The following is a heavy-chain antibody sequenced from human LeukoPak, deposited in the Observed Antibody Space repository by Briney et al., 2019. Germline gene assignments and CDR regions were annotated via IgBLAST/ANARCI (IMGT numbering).Heavy chain of an antibody. V-gene: IGHV3-7*03. CDR2: INRDGSER. Sequence: GGSLRLSCAASGFTFSSYGMHWVRQAPGKGLEWVANINRDGSERYYVDSVKGRFTISRDDAKSSLYLQMNSLRAEDTAVYYCARRNAMDVWGQGTTVIVFS. CDR1: GFTFSSYG. J-gene: IGHJ6*02. CDR3: ARRNAMDV.